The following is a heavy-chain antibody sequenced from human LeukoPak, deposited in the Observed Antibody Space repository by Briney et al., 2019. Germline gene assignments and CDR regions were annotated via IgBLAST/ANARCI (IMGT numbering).Heavy chain of an antibody. CDR3: ARDSIGSGSYYYYYGMDV. V-gene: IGHV4-61*01. CDR2: IYYSGST. Sequence: SETLSLTCTVSGGSVSSGSYYWSWIRQPPGKGLEWIGYIYYSGSTNYNPSLKSRVTISVDTSKNQFSLKLSSVTAADTAVYYCARDSIGSGSYYYYYGMDVWGQGTTVTVSS. J-gene: IGHJ6*02. D-gene: IGHD3-10*01. CDR1: GGSVSSGSYY.